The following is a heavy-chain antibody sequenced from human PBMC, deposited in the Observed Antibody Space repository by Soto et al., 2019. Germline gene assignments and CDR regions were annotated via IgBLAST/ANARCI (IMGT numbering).Heavy chain of an antibody. CDR3: ARWPKLVGAGFGAFYM. V-gene: IGHV4-31*01. Sequence: QVQLQESGPGLVKPSQTLSLTCTVSGGSISSGGYYWSWIRQHPGKGLEWIGYIYYSGSTYYNPSLMSSVMTSVDTSKMQFSLKLSSVTAEVTAVYYCARWPKLVGAGFGAFYMWGQGTMVTVSS. J-gene: IGHJ3*02. CDR2: IYYSGST. CDR1: GGSISSGGYY. D-gene: IGHD2-15*01.